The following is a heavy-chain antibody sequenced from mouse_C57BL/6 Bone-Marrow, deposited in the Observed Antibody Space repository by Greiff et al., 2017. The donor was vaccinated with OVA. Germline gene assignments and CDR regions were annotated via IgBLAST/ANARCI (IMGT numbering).Heavy chain of an antibody. CDR2: IYPRSGNT. D-gene: IGHD1-1*01. V-gene: IGHV1-81*01. CDR1: GYTFTDYY. J-gene: IGHJ1*03. Sequence: QVQLQQSGAELVKPGASVKISCKASGYTFTDYYINWVKQRTGQGLEWIGEIYPRSGNTYYNEKFKGKATLTADKSSSTAYMELRSLTSEDSAVYFCARSNYGAGYFDVWGTGTTVTVSS. CDR3: ARSNYGAGYFDV.